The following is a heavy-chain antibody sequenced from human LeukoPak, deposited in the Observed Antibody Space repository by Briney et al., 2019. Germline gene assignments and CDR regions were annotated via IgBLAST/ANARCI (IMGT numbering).Heavy chain of an antibody. J-gene: IGHJ4*02. V-gene: IGHV4-30-2*01. D-gene: IGHD2-2*01. Sequence: PSETLSLTCTVSGGSISSGGYYWSWIRQPPGKGLEWIGYIYHSGSTYYNPSLKSRVTISVDRSKNQFSLKLSSVTAADTAVYYCARDNDCSSTSCYPPYWGQGTLVTVSS. CDR1: GGSISSGGYY. CDR3: ARDNDCSSTSCYPPY. CDR2: IYHSGST.